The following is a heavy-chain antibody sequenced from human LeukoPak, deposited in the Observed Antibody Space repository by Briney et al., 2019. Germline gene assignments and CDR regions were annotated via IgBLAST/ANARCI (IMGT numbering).Heavy chain of an antibody. CDR1: GFTFSNYG. Sequence: PGGSLRLSCAASGFTFSNYGMNWVRQAPGKGLEWVAFIRYDGSDKYYADSVKGRFIISRDNSKNTLYLQMNSLRAEDTAVYYCARDLGQYYDTSDNWFDPWGQGTLVTVSS. V-gene: IGHV3-30*02. J-gene: IGHJ5*02. CDR3: ARDLGQYYDTSDNWFDP. D-gene: IGHD3-22*01. CDR2: IRYDGSDK.